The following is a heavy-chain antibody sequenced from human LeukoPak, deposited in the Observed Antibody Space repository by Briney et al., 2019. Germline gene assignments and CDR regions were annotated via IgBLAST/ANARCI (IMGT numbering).Heavy chain of an antibody. Sequence: SETLSLTCTVSGGSISSSSYYWGWIRQPPGKGLEWIGSIYYSGSTYYNPSLKSRVTISVDTSKNQFSLKLSSVTAADTAVYYCAGSNRLGYCSSTSCYISQYYYYGMDVWGQGTTVTVSS. V-gene: IGHV4-39*01. J-gene: IGHJ6*02. D-gene: IGHD2-2*02. CDR2: IYYSGST. CDR3: AGSNRLGYCSSTSCYISQYYYYGMDV. CDR1: GGSISSSSYY.